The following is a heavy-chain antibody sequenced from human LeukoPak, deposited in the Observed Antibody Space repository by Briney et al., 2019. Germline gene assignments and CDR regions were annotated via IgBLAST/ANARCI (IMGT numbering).Heavy chain of an antibody. D-gene: IGHD3-22*01. Sequence: PSETLSLTYAVYGGSFSGYYWSWIRQPPGKGLEWIGEINHSGSTNYNPSLKSRVTISVDTSKNQFSLKLSSVTAADTAVYYCARGEGLDYYDSSGYYNVYYFDYWGQGTLVTVSS. CDR2: INHSGST. CDR1: GGSFSGYY. CDR3: ARGEGLDYYDSSGYYNVYYFDY. J-gene: IGHJ4*02. V-gene: IGHV4-34*01.